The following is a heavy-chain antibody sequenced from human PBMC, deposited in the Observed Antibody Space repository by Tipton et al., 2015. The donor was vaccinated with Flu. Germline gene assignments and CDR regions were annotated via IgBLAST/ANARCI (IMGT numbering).Heavy chain of an antibody. Sequence: TLSLTCTVSGGSISSYYWSWIRQPPGKGLEWIGYIYYSGSTNYNPSLKSRVTISVDTSENQFSLKLSYVTAADTAVYYCARGDCSSNSCLDYWGQGTLVTVAS. CDR3: ARGDCSSNSCLDY. CDR2: IYYSGST. V-gene: IGHV4-59*01. D-gene: IGHD2-2*01. J-gene: IGHJ4*02. CDR1: GGSISSYY.